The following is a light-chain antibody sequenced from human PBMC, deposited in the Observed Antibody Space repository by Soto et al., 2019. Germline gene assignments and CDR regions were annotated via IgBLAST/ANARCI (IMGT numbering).Light chain of an antibody. Sequence: SYELTQTPSVSVAPGQTARITWGGDNIGANSVHWYQQKPGQAPILVVYDDSDRPSGIPERFSGSNSGNTAALTITRVEGGDEADYYCQVWHSSRGVFGGGTKLTVL. CDR1: NIGANS. CDR3: QVWHSSRGV. V-gene: IGLV3-21*02. CDR2: DDS. J-gene: IGLJ2*01.